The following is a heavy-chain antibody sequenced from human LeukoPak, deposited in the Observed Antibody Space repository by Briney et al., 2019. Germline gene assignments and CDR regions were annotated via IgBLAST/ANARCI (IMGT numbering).Heavy chain of an antibody. D-gene: IGHD3-16*02. CDR2: ISSNGDST. J-gene: IGHJ6*02. Sequence: GGSLRLSCAASGFTFSSYAIHWVRQAPGKGLEYVSVISSNGDSTYYANSVKGRFTISRDNSKNTLYLQMGSLRAEDVAVYYCARDHRTYGMDVWGQGTTVTVSS. CDR3: ARDHRTYGMDV. V-gene: IGHV3-64*01. CDR1: GFTFSSYA.